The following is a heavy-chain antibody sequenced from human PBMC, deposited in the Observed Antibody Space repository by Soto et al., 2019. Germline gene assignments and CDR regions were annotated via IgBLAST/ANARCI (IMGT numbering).Heavy chain of an antibody. CDR2: FDPEDGET. CDR3: ATDRGYSSGWYRAFDI. D-gene: IGHD6-19*01. V-gene: IGHV1-24*01. J-gene: IGHJ3*02. CDR1: GYTLTELS. Sequence: ASVKVSCKVSGYTLTELSMHWVRQAPGKGLEWMGGFDPEDGETIYAQKFQGRVTMTEDTSTDTAYMELSSLRSEDTAVYYCATDRGYSSGWYRAFDIRGQGTMVTVSS.